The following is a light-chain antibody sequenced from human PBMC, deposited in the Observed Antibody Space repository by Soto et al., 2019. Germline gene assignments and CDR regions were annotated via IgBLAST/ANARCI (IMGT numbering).Light chain of an antibody. CDR1: QSVSNN. J-gene: IGKJ1*01. V-gene: IGKV3-15*01. CDR3: QQFFNWPQT. CDR2: GAS. Sequence: EIVMTQSPATLSVSPGERATLSCWASQSVSNNLAWYQQKPGQAPRLLIYGASTRATGIPARFSGSGSGTEFTLTINSLQSEDFAVYYCQQFFNWPQTFGQGTKVEIK.